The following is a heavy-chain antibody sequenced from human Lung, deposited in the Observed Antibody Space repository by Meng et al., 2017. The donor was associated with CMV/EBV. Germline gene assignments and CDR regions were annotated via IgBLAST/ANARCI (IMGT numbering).Heavy chain of an antibody. CDR2: ISVSSTVM. CDR3: ARGRGRGRGIISTGMDV. V-gene: IGHV3-11*01. Sequence: GESXKISCAASGFTFRDHYMSWIRQAPGKGLEWISYISVSSTVMYYADSVKGRFTISRDDAMSSLYLQMDSLRAEDSALYYCARGRGRGRGIISTGMDVWXKLTXVTVSS. D-gene: IGHD3-10*01. CDR1: GFTFRDHY. J-gene: IGHJ6*04.